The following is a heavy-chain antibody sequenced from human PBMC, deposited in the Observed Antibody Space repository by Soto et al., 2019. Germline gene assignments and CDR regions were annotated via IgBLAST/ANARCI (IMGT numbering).Heavy chain of an antibody. J-gene: IGHJ5*02. CDR3: VRYGDYLFDP. V-gene: IGHV4-59*01. Sequence: SETLSLTCTVSGGSISGYYWSWVRQPPGKGLEWIGYMYYSVSTTYNPSLKSRVSISVDTSKNQFSLKLSSVTAADTAVYYCVRYGDYLFDPWGQGTLVTVSS. CDR2: MYYSVST. D-gene: IGHD4-17*01. CDR1: GGSISGYY.